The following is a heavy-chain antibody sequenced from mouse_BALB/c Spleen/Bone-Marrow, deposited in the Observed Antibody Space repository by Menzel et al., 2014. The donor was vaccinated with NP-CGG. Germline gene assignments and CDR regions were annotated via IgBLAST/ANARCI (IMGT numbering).Heavy chain of an antibody. V-gene: IGHV7-3*02. CDR2: IRNKANGYTT. CDR3: ARDYLYYFDY. CDR1: GFTFTDHY. D-gene: IGHD2-1*01. J-gene: IGHJ2*01. Sequence: DVMLVESGGGLVQPGSFLRLSCATSGFTFTDHYMSWVRQPPGKALEWLGFIRNKANGYTTEYSASVKGRFTISRDNSQSIVYLQMNTLRAEDSATYYCARDYLYYFDYWGQGTTLTVSS.